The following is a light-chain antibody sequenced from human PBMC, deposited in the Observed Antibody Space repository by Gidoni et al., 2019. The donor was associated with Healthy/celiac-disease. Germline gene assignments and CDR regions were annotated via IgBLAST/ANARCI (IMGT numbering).Light chain of an antibody. V-gene: IGKV1-5*03. CDR3: QQYNSYSPVWT. CDR2: KAS. Sequence: DIQMTPSPSTLSASVGDRVTITCRASQSISSWLAWYQQKPGKAPKLLIYKASSLESGVPSRFSGSGSGTEFTLTISSLQPDDFATYYCQQYNSYSPVWTFGQGTKVEIK. CDR1: QSISSW. J-gene: IGKJ1*01.